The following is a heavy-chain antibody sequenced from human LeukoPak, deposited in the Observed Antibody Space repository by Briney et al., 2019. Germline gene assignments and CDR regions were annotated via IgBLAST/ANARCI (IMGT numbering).Heavy chain of an antibody. J-gene: IGHJ4*02. CDR2: INSDGSSA. CDR3: AIGVVITTAFDN. V-gene: IGHV3-74*01. D-gene: IGHD3-22*01. CDR1: GFTFSSYA. Sequence: PGGSLRLSCAASGFTFSSYAMHWVRQAPGKGLVWVSGINSDGSSATYADSVKGRFTISRDNAKNTLYLEMNSLRAEDMAVYYCAIGVVITTAFDNWGQGTLVTVSS.